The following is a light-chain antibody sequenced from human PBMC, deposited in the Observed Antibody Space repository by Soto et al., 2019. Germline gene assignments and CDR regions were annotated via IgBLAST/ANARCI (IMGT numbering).Light chain of an antibody. V-gene: IGKV1-5*03. CDR1: QSINIW. J-gene: IGKJ2*01. Sequence: DIQMTQSPSTLSASVGDRVTITCRASQSINIWLAWYQQKPGNAPKVLIHQASVLESGVPSRFSGSGSGTEYTLTISSLQPDDFATYHRQHYSGSSPFGQGTKVEIK. CDR2: QAS. CDR3: QHYSGSSP.